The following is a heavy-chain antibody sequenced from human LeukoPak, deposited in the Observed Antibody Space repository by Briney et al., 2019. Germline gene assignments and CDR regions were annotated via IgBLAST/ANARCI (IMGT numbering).Heavy chain of an antibody. V-gene: IGHV4-59*12. D-gene: IGHD3-10*01. Sequence: SETLSLTYTVSGGSISSYYWSWIRQPPGKGLEWIGYIYYSGSTNYNPSLKSRVTISVDTSKNQFSLKLSSVTAADTAVYYCAREAYGSGSFYNWFDPWGQGTLVTVSS. CDR2: IYYSGST. CDR1: GGSISSYY. J-gene: IGHJ5*02. CDR3: AREAYGSGSFYNWFDP.